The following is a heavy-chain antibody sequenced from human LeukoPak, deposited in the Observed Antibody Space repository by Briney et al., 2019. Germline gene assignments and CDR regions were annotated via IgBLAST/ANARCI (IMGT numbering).Heavy chain of an antibody. J-gene: IGHJ5*02. CDR3: ARVMDYGDYVWFDP. D-gene: IGHD4-17*01. V-gene: IGHV4-31*03. CDR2: IYYSGST. Sequence: SETLSLTCTVSGGSISSGGYYWSWIRQHPGKGLEWIGYIYYSGSTYYNPPLKSRVTISVDTSKNQFSLKLSSVTAADTAVYYCARVMDYGDYVWFDPWGQGTLVTVSS. CDR1: GGSISSGGYY.